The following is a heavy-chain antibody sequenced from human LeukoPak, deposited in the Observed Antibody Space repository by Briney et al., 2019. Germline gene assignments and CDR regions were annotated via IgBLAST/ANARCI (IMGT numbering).Heavy chain of an antibody. CDR1: GFTVSSNY. CDR3: AKVPHFFPYYFDY. Sequence: GGSLRLSCAASGFTVSSNYMSWVRQAPGKGLEWVSVIYSGGSTHYADSVKGRFTISRDNSKNTLYLQMNSLRAEDTAVYYCAKVPHFFPYYFDYWGQGTLVTVSS. CDR2: IYSGGST. D-gene: IGHD2/OR15-2a*01. J-gene: IGHJ4*02. V-gene: IGHV3-53*01.